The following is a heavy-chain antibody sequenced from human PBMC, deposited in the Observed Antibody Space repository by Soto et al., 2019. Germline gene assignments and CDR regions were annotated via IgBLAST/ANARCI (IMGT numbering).Heavy chain of an antibody. CDR3: ARESRITRGPGPSGGVRWFDS. CDR2: ISAYNGNT. D-gene: IGHD3-3*01. J-gene: IGHJ5*01. V-gene: IGHV1-18*01. Sequence: ASVKVSCKASGYTFTSYGISWVRQAPGQGLEWMGWISAYNGNTNYAQKLQGRVTMTTGTSTSTAYMELRSLRSDDTAVYYCARESRITRGPGPSGGVRWFDSWGQGTLVTV. CDR1: GYTFTSYG.